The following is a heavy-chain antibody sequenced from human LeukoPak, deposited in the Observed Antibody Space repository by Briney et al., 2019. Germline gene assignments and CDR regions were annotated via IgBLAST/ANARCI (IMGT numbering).Heavy chain of an antibody. CDR2: ISSNGGST. CDR3: AKEHGDYG. Sequence: PGGSLRLSCSASGFTFSRYAMHWVRQAPGKGLEYVSGISSNGGSTYYADSVKGRFTISRDNSKNTLYLQMNSLRAEDTAVYYCAKEHGDYGGDQGTRVTVSS. D-gene: IGHD4-17*01. J-gene: IGHJ4*02. CDR1: GFTFSRYA. V-gene: IGHV3-64*04.